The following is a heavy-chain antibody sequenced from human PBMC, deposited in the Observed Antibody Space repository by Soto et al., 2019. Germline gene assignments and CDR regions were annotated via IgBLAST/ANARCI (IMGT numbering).Heavy chain of an antibody. D-gene: IGHD1-26*01. J-gene: IGHJ3*02. CDR2: LSGSGGST. CDR1: GFTFSSYA. CDR3: AKPTGSGSYYEDAFDI. Sequence: GGSLSLSCAASGFTFSSYAMSWVRQAPGKGLEWVSALSGSGGSTYYADSVKGRFTISRDNSKNTLYLQMNSLRAEDTAVYYCAKPTGSGSYYEDAFDIWGQGTMVTVSS. V-gene: IGHV3-23*01.